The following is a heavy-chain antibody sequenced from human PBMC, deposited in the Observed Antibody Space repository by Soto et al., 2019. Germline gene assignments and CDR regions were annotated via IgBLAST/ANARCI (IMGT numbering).Heavy chain of an antibody. V-gene: IGHV4-59*01. CDR1: GGSISSYY. J-gene: IGHJ4*02. CDR2: IYYSGST. D-gene: IGHD4-17*01. Sequence: SETLSLTCTVSGGSISSYYLSWIRQPPGKGLEWIGYIYYSGSTNYNPSLKSRVTISVDTSKNQFSLKLSSVTAADTAVYYCARGSDYGGNHFDYWGQGTLVTVSS. CDR3: ARGSDYGGNHFDY.